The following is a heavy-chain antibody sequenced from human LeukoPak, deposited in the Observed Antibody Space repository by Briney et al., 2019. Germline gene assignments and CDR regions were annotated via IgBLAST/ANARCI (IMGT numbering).Heavy chain of an antibody. CDR1: GGSINSSNW. D-gene: IGHD5-12*01. V-gene: IGHV4-4*02. CDR3: ARDRNSNLRLGF. J-gene: IGHJ4*02. Sequence: SETLSLTCAVSGGSINSSNWWSWVRQPPGKGLEWIGQIFHSGSANYNPSLKSRVTMSVDKSNNQFSLRLSSVTAADTAVYYCARDRNSNLRLGFWGQGALVTVSS. CDR2: IFHSGSA.